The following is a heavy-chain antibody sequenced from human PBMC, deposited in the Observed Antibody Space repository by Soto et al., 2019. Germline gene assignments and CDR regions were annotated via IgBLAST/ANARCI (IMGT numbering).Heavy chain of an antibody. CDR1: GFTFSSYG. CDR3: ARGGHYDGVSYHPVGFDY. Sequence: GSLRLSCAASGFTFSSYGMHWVRQAPGKGLEWVAVISYDGSNKYYADSVKGRFTISRDNSKNTLYLQMNSLRAEDTAVYYCARGGHYDGVSYHPVGFDYWGQGTQVTVSS. V-gene: IGHV3-30*03. CDR2: ISYDGSNK. J-gene: IGHJ4*02. D-gene: IGHD3-16*01.